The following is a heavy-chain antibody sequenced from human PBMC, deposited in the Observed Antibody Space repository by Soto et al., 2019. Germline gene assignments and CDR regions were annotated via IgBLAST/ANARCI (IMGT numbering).Heavy chain of an antibody. D-gene: IGHD1-26*01. J-gene: IGHJ4*02. CDR1: GFTISTYW. Sequence: PGGSLRLSCAASGFTISTYWMHWVRQAPGKGLVWVSRIDTYGNTRSYADSVKGRFTISRDNAKNTLYLQMNNLRAEDTAVYYCASGTVDSRYYFDDWGQGTLVTVSS. CDR2: IDTYGNTR. CDR3: ASGTVDSRYYFDD. V-gene: IGHV3-74*01.